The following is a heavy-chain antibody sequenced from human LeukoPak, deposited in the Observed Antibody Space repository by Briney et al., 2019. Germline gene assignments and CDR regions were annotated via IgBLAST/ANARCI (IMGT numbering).Heavy chain of an antibody. J-gene: IGHJ4*02. V-gene: IGHV3-21*01. Sequence: PGGSLRHSCAASGFTFSSYSMNWVRQAPGKGLEWVSSISSSSSYIYYADSVKGRFTISRDNAKNSLYLQMNSLRAEDTAVYYCARDYPSYSSSWSEIRYWGQGTLVTVSS. CDR1: GFTFSSYS. CDR2: ISSSSSYI. D-gene: IGHD6-13*01. CDR3: ARDYPSYSSSWSEIRY.